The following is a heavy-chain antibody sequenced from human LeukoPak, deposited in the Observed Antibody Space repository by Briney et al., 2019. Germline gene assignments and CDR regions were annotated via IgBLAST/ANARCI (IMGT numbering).Heavy chain of an antibody. Sequence: PSETLSLTCAVYGGSFRGYYWSWIRQPPGKGLEWIGEINHSGSTNYNPSLKSRVIISVDTSKKQFSLKLSSVTAADTAVYYCARAAGGIQLWNNWFDPWGQGTLVTVSS. CDR2: INHSGST. V-gene: IGHV4-34*01. D-gene: IGHD5-18*01. J-gene: IGHJ5*02. CDR1: GGSFRGYY. CDR3: ARAAGGIQLWNNWFDP.